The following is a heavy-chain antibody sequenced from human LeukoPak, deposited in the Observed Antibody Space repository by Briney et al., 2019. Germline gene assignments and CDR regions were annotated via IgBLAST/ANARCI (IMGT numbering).Heavy chain of an antibody. Sequence: ASVKVSCKASGYTFTSYGISWVRQAPGQGLEWMGWISAYNGNTNYAQKLQGRVTMTTDTSTSTAYKELRSLRSDDTAVYYCARDGHDILTGYYKGYYYYGMDVWGQGTTVTVSS. CDR2: ISAYNGNT. D-gene: IGHD3-9*01. V-gene: IGHV1-18*01. CDR1: GYTFTSYG. CDR3: ARDGHDILTGYYKGYYYYGMDV. J-gene: IGHJ6*02.